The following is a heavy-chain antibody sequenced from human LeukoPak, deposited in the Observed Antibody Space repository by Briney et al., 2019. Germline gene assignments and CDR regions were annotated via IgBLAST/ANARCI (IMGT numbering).Heavy chain of an antibody. CDR2: IYHSGST. CDR1: GGSISSGGYS. Sequence: PSQTLSLTCAVSGGSISSGGYSWSWIRQPPGKGLEWIGYIYHSGSTYYNPSLKSRVTISVDTSKNQFSLKLSSVTAADTAVYYCARGGIAAPFDYWGQGTLVTVSS. CDR3: ARGGIAAPFDY. J-gene: IGHJ4*02. V-gene: IGHV4-30-2*01. D-gene: IGHD6-13*01.